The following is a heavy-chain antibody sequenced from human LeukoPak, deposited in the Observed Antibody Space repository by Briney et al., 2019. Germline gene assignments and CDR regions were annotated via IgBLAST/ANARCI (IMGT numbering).Heavy chain of an antibody. V-gene: IGHV3-23*01. CDR2: INGSGGST. CDR1: GFTFSSYA. J-gene: IGHJ5*02. Sequence: GGSLRLSCAASGFTFSSYAMSWVRQAPGKGLEWVSDINGSGGSTYYADSVKGRFTISRDNSKNTLYLQMNSLRAEDTAVYYCARRENYDILTGYYTWFDPWGQGTLVTVSS. CDR3: ARRENYDILTGYYTWFDP. D-gene: IGHD3-9*01.